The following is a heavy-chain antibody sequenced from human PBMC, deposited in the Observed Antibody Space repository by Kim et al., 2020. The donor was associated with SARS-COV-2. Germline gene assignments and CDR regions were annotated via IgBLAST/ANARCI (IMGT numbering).Heavy chain of an antibody. CDR3: AKEGYCSGGSCYNAFDY. CDR1: GFTFDDYA. V-gene: IGHV3-43D*03. CDR2: ISWDGGST. J-gene: IGHJ4*02. D-gene: IGHD2-15*01. Sequence: GGSLRLSCAASGFTFDDYAMHWVRQAPGKGLEWVSLISWDGGSTYYADSVEGRFTISRDNSKNSLYLQMNSLRAEDTALYYCAKEGYCSGGSCYNAFDYWGQGTLVTVSS.